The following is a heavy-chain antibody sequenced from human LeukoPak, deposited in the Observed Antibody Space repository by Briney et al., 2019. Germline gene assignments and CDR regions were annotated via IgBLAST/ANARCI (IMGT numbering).Heavy chain of an antibody. CDR1: GFTVSSNY. D-gene: IGHD3-3*01. CDR2: IFRDGSR. J-gene: IGHJ4*02. V-gene: IGHV3-53*01. CDR3: ARDFYDFWGGYWV. Sequence: GGSLRLSCAVSGFTVSSNYMSWVRQAPGKGLQWVSTIFRDGSRYYEDSVRGRFSISRDDSKNLLSLQMTNLRAEDTAVYYCARDFYDFWGGYWVWGQGILVTVSS.